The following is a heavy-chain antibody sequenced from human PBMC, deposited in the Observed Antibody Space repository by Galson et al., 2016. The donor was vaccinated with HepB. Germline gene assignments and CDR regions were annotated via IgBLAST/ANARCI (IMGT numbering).Heavy chain of an antibody. V-gene: IGHV3-15*05. D-gene: IGHD3-10*01. Sequence: SLRLSCAASGFTFIDAWMSWVRQTPGKGLEWIGRVKSYSDGGTKDYAAPVKGRFIVSRDDSRNTLYLQMNSLKIEDTAVYYCTRRMGRLAGSNYFDHWGHGTLVTVSS. CDR1: GFTFIDAW. CDR2: VKSYSDGGTK. CDR3: TRRMGRLAGSNYFDH. J-gene: IGHJ4*01.